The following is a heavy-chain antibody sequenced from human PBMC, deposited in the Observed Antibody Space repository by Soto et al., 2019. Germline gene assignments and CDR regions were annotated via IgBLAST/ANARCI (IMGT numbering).Heavy chain of an antibody. J-gene: IGHJ4*02. Sequence: QVQLQESGPGLVKPSQTLSLTCTVSGGSISSGGYYWSWIRRHPGMGLEWIGYIYYRGSTYYNPSLRRRVTILVDTPKNQFSLKPSSLTAADTPVYYCARVPDYWGQGTLVTVS. CDR1: GGSISSGGYY. CDR2: IYYRGST. CDR3: ARVPDY. V-gene: IGHV4-31*03.